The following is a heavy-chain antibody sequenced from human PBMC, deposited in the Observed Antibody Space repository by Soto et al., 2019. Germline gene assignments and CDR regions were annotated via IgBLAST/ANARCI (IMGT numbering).Heavy chain of an antibody. Sequence: GGSLRLSCAASGFTFSDYQMTWIRQAPGKGLEWVSYISSSGSTIYYADSVKGRFTISRDNAKKSLYLRMNSLRAEDTAVYYCARDSRYCSGGSCYLFDYWGQGTLVTVSS. J-gene: IGHJ4*02. CDR1: GFTFSDYQ. CDR2: ISSSGSTI. V-gene: IGHV3-11*01. D-gene: IGHD2-15*01. CDR3: ARDSRYCSGGSCYLFDY.